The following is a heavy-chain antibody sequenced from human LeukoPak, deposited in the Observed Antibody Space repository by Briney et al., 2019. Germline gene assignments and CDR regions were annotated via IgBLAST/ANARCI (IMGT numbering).Heavy chain of an antibody. D-gene: IGHD4-17*01. CDR3: ARDVGGMTSVMMF. CDR1: GFTVSSNY. J-gene: IGHJ4*02. Sequence: GGSLRLSCAASGFTVSSNYMSWVRQAPGKGLEWGSIISGSGGSTYYADSVKGRFTISRENAKNSLYLRMNSLRVEDTAVYYCARDVGGMTSVMMFWGQGTLVTVSS. CDR2: ISGSGGST. V-gene: IGHV3-66*01.